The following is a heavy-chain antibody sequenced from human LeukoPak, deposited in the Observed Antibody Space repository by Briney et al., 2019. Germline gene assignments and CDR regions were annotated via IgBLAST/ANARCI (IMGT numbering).Heavy chain of an antibody. CDR1: GFTFSNYG. V-gene: IGHV3-30*02. CDR2: IRYDGSNK. Sequence: PGGSLRLSCVASGFTFSNYGMHWVRQAPGKGLEWVAFIRYDGSNKYYADSVKGRFTISRDNSKNTLYLQMNSLRAEDTAVYYCAKDLIGWNNWFDPWGQGTLVTVSS. D-gene: IGHD6-19*01. J-gene: IGHJ5*02. CDR3: AKDLIGWNNWFDP.